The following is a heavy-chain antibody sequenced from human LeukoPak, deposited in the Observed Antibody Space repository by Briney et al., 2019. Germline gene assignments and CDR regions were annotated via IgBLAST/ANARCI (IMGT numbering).Heavy chain of an antibody. CDR1: GFTVSSNY. CDR2: IYSGGST. CDR3: ARAVAGYNWFDP. Sequence: PGGSLRLSCAASGFTVSSNYMSWVRQAPGKGLEWVSVIYSGGSTYYADSAKGRFTISRDNSKNTLYLQMNSLTAADTAVYYCARAVAGYNWFDPWGQGTLVTVSS. V-gene: IGHV3-53*01. D-gene: IGHD6-19*01. J-gene: IGHJ5*02.